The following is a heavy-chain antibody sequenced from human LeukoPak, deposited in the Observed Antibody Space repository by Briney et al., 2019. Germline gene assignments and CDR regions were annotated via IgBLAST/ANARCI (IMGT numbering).Heavy chain of an antibody. V-gene: IGHV3-23*01. CDR1: GFTFSSYA. CDR2: ASGRDAAT. J-gene: IGHJ4*02. D-gene: IGHD3-22*01. Sequence: GGSLRLSCAASGFTFSSYAMSWVRLAPGKGLEWVSSASGRDAATYHADSVKGRFTISRDNSKNTLYLQMNSLRAEDTAVYYCAKDAYYDSSGXYNXFDYWGXGTLVTVS. CDR3: AKDAYYDSSGXYNXFDY.